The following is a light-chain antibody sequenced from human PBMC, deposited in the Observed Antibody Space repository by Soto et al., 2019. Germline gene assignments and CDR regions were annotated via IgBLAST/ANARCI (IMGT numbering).Light chain of an antibody. CDR3: QQYNSYWT. CDR1: QAITNN. Sequence: DIHLTQSPSSLSASVVDRVTITCRASQAITNNLAWYQQKPGNPPRLLIYEESTLHSGVPSRFSGRKVGTQFILTIDSLQPDDFATYYCQQYNSYWTFGQGTKVDIK. J-gene: IGKJ1*01. V-gene: IGKV1-9*01. CDR2: EES.